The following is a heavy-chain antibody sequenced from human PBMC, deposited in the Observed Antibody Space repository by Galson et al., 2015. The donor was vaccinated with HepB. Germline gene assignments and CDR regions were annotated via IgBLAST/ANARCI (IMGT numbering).Heavy chain of an antibody. Sequence: ETLSLTCTVSGGSISSSSYYWGWIRQPPGKGLEWIGSIYYSGSTYYNPSLKSRVTISVDTSKNQFSLKPSSVTAADTAVYYCARAATRSKFDYWGQGTLVTVSS. D-gene: IGHD2-15*01. V-gene: IGHV4-39*07. CDR3: ARAATRSKFDY. CDR2: IYYSGST. CDR1: GGSISSSSYY. J-gene: IGHJ4*02.